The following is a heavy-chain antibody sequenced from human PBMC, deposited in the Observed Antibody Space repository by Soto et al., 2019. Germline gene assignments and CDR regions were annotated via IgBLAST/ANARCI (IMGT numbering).Heavy chain of an antibody. CDR3: AYDSSGYMAFDI. Sequence: SVKVSCKASGYTFTSYAMHWVRQAPGQRLEWMGWINAGNGNTKYSQKFQGRVTITRDTSASTAYMELSSLRSEDTAVYYCAYDSSGYMAFDIWGQGTMVTVSS. CDR2: INAGNGNT. D-gene: IGHD3-22*01. V-gene: IGHV1-3*01. CDR1: GYTFTSYA. J-gene: IGHJ3*02.